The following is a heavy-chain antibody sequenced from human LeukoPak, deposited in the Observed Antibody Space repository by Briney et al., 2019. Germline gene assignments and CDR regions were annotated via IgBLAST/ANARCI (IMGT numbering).Heavy chain of an antibody. CDR1: GYTYTDYY. CDR3: ARDIAPPGSWWFDS. Sequence: GASVKVSCKASGYTYTDYYIHWVRQAPGQGFEWLGWINPNSGATYYAREFQGRVTMTRDTSIATVYVVLSSLTSDDKAVYCCARDIAPPGSWWFDSWGQGTLVTVSS. J-gene: IGHJ5*01. V-gene: IGHV1-2*02. CDR2: INPNSGAT. D-gene: IGHD6-13*01.